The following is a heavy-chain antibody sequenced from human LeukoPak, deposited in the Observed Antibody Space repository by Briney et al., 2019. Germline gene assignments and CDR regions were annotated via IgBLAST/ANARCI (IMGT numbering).Heavy chain of an antibody. CDR1: GYTFTSYY. J-gene: IGHJ4*02. CDR2: INTNTGNP. Sequence: ASVKVSCKASGYTFTSYYMHWVRQAPGQGLEWMGWINTNTGNPTYAQGFTGRFVFSLDTSVSTAYLQISSLKAEDTAVYYCARGPPYYDILTGYSHTFDYWGQGTLVTVSS. CDR3: ARGPPYYDILTGYSHTFDY. V-gene: IGHV7-4-1*02. D-gene: IGHD3-9*01.